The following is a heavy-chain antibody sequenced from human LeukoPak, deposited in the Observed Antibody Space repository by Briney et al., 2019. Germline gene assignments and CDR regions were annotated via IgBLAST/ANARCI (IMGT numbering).Heavy chain of an antibody. CDR2: INPNSGGT. CDR1: GYTFTGYY. J-gene: IGHJ5*02. D-gene: IGHD3-3*01. V-gene: IGHV1-2*02. Sequence: ASVKVSCKASGYTFTGYYMHWVRQAPGQGLEWMGWINPNSGGTNYAQKFQGRVTMTRDTSISTAYMELSRLRSDDTAVYYCARERSPRTYYDFWSGYYTGSNWFDPWGQGTLVTVSS. CDR3: ARERSPRTYYDFWSGYYTGSNWFDP.